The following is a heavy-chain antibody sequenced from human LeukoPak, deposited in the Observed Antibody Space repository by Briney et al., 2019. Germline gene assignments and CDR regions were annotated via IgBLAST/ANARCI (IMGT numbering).Heavy chain of an antibody. CDR3: ARSTYYYDSSGYYYFDY. D-gene: IGHD3-22*01. J-gene: IGHJ4*02. V-gene: IGHV4-59*01. CDR1: GGFISSYH. Sequence: SETLSLTCTVSGGFISSYHWSWIRQPPGKGLEWIGYIYDSGSTNYNPSLKSRVTISVDTSKNQFSLKLSSVTAADTAVYYCARSTYYYDSSGYYYFDYWGQGTLITVSS. CDR2: IYDSGST.